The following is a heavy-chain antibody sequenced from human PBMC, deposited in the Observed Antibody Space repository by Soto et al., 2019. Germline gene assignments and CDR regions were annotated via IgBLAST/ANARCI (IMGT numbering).Heavy chain of an antibody. CDR1: GGSISSNDFY. J-gene: IGHJ4*02. V-gene: IGHV4-30-4*08. Sequence: SETLSLTCIVSGGSISSNDFYWSWIRQHPGKGLEWIGYIYYSGNTYYNPSLKSRVTISVDTSKNQFSLKLSSVTAADTAVYYCARDKITGLFDYWGQGTLVTVSS. D-gene: IGHD2-8*02. CDR2: IYYSGNT. CDR3: ARDKITGLFDY.